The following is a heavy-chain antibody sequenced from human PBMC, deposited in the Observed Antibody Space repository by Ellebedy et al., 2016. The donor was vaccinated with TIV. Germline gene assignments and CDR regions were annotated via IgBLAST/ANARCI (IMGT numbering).Heavy chain of an antibody. CDR3: TNDYRNLGFAY. CDR1: GSPVSTKH. V-gene: IGHV3-66*01. J-gene: IGHJ4*02. Sequence: GESLKISCAASGSPVSTKHMNWVRQAPGKGLEWVSSIYSGGTPYYADSVKGRFTISRDNAKNTLYLQMSNLRAEDTAVYYCTNDYRNLGFAYWGQGTLVTVSS. CDR2: IYSGGTP. D-gene: IGHD4-11*01.